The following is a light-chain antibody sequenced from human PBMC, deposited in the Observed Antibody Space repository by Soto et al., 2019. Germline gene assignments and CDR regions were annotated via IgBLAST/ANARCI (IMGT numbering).Light chain of an antibody. CDR1: DSNIGTNP. CDR2: SNN. CDR3: AAWDDSLNGVV. J-gene: IGLJ2*01. Sequence: QPVLTQPPSASGTPGQRVTISCSGTDSNIGTNPVNWYQQLPGTAPKLLIYSNNQRPSGVPDRFSGSKSGTSASLAISGLLSEDEADYYCAAWDDSLNGVVFGGGTKLTVL. V-gene: IGLV1-44*01.